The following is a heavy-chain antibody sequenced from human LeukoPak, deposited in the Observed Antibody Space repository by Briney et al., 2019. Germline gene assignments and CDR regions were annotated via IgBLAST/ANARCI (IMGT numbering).Heavy chain of an antibody. Sequence: ASVKVSCKASGYTFNRYGFSWVRQAPGQGLEWLGWISAYNGNTNYAQKVQDRVTMTTDTSTSTAYMELRSLSSDDTAVYFCARTHDYNNHPDYRGQGTLVAVSS. CDR2: ISAYNGNT. CDR1: GYTFNRYG. CDR3: ARTHDYNNHPDY. J-gene: IGHJ4*02. V-gene: IGHV1-18*01. D-gene: IGHD4-11*01.